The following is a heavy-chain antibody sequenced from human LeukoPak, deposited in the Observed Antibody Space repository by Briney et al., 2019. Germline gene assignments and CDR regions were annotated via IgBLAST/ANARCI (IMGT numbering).Heavy chain of an antibody. Sequence: SETLSLTCTVSLDSTTSNFWSWVRQPPGKGLEWIGEIHRSGSPNYTPSLQSRVTISIDRSRNQIALELSSVTAADTAVYYCAREILGGFNPGAYWGQGTLVTVSS. CDR3: AREILGGFNPGAY. J-gene: IGHJ4*02. CDR1: LDSTTSNF. V-gene: IGHV4-4*02. CDR2: IHRSGSP. D-gene: IGHD1-14*01.